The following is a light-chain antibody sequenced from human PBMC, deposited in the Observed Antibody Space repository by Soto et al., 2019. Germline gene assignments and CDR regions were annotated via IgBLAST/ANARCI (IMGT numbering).Light chain of an antibody. CDR3: QQYNNWPWT. CDR2: GAS. J-gene: IGKJ1*01. V-gene: IGKV3-15*01. Sequence: EIVMTQSPAPLSVSPGESATLSCRASQSVSSNLAWYQQKPGQAPRLRIYGASTRATGVPARFSGSGSGTEFTLTISSLQSEDFAVYYCQQYNNWPWTFGQGTKVDI. CDR1: QSVSSN.